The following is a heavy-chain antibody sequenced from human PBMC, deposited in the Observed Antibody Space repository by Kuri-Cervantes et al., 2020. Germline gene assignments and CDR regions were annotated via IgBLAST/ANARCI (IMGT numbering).Heavy chain of an antibody. J-gene: IGHJ4*02. CDR3: AKFDGDCRGDCYSVDY. D-gene: IGHD2-21*02. CDR2: IRGSDGST. Sequence: GESLKISCAASGFTLSSYAMSWVRQAPGKGLEWVSSIRGSDGSTYYADSVKGRFTISGDNSQNTLYVQLNSLRVDDTAVYYCAKFDGDCRGDCYSVDYWGQGTLVTVSS. V-gene: IGHV3-23*01. CDR1: GFTLSSYA.